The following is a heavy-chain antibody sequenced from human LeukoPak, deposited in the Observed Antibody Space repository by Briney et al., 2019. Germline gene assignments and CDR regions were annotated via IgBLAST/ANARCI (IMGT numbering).Heavy chain of an antibody. D-gene: IGHD2-2*01. Sequence: ASVKVSCKASGYTFTAYYMHWVRQAPGQGLEWMGWFNPNSGVAYFPQNFQGRVTMTRDTSITTAYMELSRLTSDDTAVYYCARSKYQLLIIDYWGQGTLVTVSS. CDR2: FNPNSGVA. J-gene: IGHJ4*02. V-gene: IGHV1-2*02. CDR1: GYTFTAYY. CDR3: ARSKYQLLIIDY.